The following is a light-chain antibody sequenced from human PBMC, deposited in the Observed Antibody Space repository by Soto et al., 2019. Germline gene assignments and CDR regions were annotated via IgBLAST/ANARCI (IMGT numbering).Light chain of an antibody. J-gene: IGLJ3*02. CDR2: DVS. Sequence: QSALPQPASVSGSPGQSITISCTGTSSDVGGYNYVSWYQQHPGKAPKLMIYDVSNRPSGVSNRFSGSKSGNTASLTISGLQADDEADYYCSSYRSSSTHWVFGGGTKVTVL. V-gene: IGLV2-14*01. CDR1: SSDVGGYNY. CDR3: SSYRSSSTHWV.